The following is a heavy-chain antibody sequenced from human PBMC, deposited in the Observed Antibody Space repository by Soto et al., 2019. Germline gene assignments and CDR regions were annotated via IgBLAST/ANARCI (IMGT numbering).Heavy chain of an antibody. CDR3: SRLLQLAADGQGGFDY. D-gene: IGHD6-25*01. CDR1: GFTFISYS. CDR2: IRSSSSTI. Sequence: EVQLVESGGGLVQPWGSLRLSCAASGFTFISYSMNWVRQAPGTGLEWGSYIRSSSSTIYYADSVKGRFTISRDNAKNSRYLQMNSVSSEYTAVYYCSRLLQLAADGQGGFDYWGQGTLVTVSS. J-gene: IGHJ4*02. V-gene: IGHV3-48*01.